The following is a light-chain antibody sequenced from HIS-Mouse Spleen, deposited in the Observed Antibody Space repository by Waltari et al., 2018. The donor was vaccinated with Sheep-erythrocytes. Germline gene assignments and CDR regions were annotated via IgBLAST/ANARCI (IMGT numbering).Light chain of an antibody. J-gene: IGLJ7*01. Sequence: QSALTQPASVSGSPGQSITISCTGTRSAVGLYTLVSWYQQHPGKAPKLMIYEGSKRPSGVSNRFSGSKSGNTASLTISGLQAEDEADYYCCSYAGSSTVFGGGTQLTVL. CDR1: RSAVGLYTL. V-gene: IGLV2-23*01. CDR2: EGS. CDR3: CSYAGSSTV.